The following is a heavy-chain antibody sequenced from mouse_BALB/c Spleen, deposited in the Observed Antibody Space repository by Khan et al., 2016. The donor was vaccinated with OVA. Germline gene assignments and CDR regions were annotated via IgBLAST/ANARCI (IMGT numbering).Heavy chain of an antibody. CDR3: ARRQFPLSMDS. J-gene: IGHJ4*01. CDR1: GFSLTSYA. V-gene: IGHV2-6-2*01. CDR2: IWSDGST. Sequence: QVQLKESGPDLVAPSQSLSITCTVSGFSLTSYAIHWVRQPPGKGLEWLVVIWSDGSTTYNSALKSRLSISKDNSKSQVFLKINSLQTDDTAMYYCARRQFPLSMDSWGQGTSVTVSS.